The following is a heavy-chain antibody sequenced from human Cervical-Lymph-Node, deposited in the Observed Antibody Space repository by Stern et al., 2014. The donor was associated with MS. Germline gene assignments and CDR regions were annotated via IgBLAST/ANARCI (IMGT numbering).Heavy chain of an antibody. J-gene: IGHJ6*02. CDR3: ARDRPYSSGWEYYYYYGMDV. V-gene: IGHV3-21*01. CDR1: GFTFSSYS. Sequence: EVHLVESGGGLVKPGGSLRLSCAASGFTFSSYSMNWVRQAPGKGLEWVSSISSSSSYIYYADSVKGRFTISRDNGKNSLYLQMNSLRAEDTAVYYCARDRPYSSGWEYYYYYGMDVWGQGTTVTVSS. CDR2: ISSSSSYI. D-gene: IGHD6-19*01.